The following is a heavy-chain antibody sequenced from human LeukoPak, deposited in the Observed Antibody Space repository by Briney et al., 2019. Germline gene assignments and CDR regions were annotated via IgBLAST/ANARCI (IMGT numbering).Heavy chain of an antibody. J-gene: IGHJ4*02. CDR3: ARAPNQPSSGYYSFDY. CDR2: IYHSGST. CDR1: GGSISSGGYS. V-gene: IGHV4-30-2*01. Sequence: PSETLSLTCAVSGGSISSGGYSWSWIRQPPGKGLEWIGYIYHSGSTYYNPSLKSRVTISVDRSKNQFSLKLNSVTAADTAVYYCARAPNQPSSGYYSFDYWGQGTLVTVSS. D-gene: IGHD3-22*01.